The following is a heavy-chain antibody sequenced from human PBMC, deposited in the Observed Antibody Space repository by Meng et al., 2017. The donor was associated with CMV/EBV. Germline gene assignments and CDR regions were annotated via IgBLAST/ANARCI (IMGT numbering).Heavy chain of an antibody. V-gene: IGHV1-8*01. Sequence: ASVKVSCKASGYTFTSYDINWVRQATGQGLEWMGWMNPNSGNTGYAQKFQGRVTMTRNTSISTAYMELSSLRSEDTAVYYCARGQVVVVPAATRYYYYGMDVWGQGTTVTVSS. CDR3: ARGQVVVVPAATRYYYYGMDV. J-gene: IGHJ6*02. D-gene: IGHD2-2*01. CDR1: GYTFTSYD. CDR2: MNPNSGNT.